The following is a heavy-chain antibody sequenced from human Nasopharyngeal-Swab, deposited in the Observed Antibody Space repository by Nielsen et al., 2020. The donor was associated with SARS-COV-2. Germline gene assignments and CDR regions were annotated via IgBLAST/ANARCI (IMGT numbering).Heavy chain of an antibody. Sequence: SETLSLTCVVSGGSITSSNYWSWVRQSPGKGLEWIAAIYHTGDTYLNPSLSSRVTISVDKSNNQFSLKLRSVTAADTAVYFCAKELHSTHAFDFWGQGTMVTVSS. CDR2: IYHTGDT. V-gene: IGHV4-4*02. CDR3: AKELHSTHAFDF. CDR1: GGSITSSNY. J-gene: IGHJ3*01.